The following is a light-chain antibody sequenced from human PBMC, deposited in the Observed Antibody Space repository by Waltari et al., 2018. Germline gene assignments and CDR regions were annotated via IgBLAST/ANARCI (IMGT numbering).Light chain of an antibody. CDR3: QQYYSSPRT. CDR2: WAS. J-gene: IGKJ1*01. V-gene: IGKV4-1*01. Sequence: DIVMTQSPDSLAVSLGEWATINCRSSQSILHTSDKNKYVAWFQQTRGPPPKLLVSWASAREAGVPERFSGSGSGKDFTLTISSLQTEYVATYYCQQYYSSPRTFGQGTKV. CDR1: QSILHTSDKNKY.